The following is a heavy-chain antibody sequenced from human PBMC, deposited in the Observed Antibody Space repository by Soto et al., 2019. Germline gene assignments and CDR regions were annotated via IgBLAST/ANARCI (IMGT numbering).Heavy chain of an antibody. V-gene: IGHV3-21*01. Sequence: EVQLVESGGGLVKPGGSLRLSCAASGFTFSSYSMNWVRQAPGKGLEWVSSISSSSSYIYYADSVKGRFTISRDNAKNSLYLQMNSLRAEDTAVYYCARYVGGYGQPFDYWGQGTLVTVSS. J-gene: IGHJ4*02. CDR3: ARYVGGYGQPFDY. D-gene: IGHD5-18*01. CDR1: GFTFSSYS. CDR2: ISSSSSYI.